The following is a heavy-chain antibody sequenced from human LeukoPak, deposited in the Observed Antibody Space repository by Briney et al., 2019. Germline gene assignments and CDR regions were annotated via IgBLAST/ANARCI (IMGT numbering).Heavy chain of an antibody. CDR1: GGSISSYY. J-gene: IGHJ4*02. V-gene: IGHV4-4*07. CDR3: ARTSATLTFDY. D-gene: IGHD3-10*01. Sequence: PSETLSLTCTVSGGSISSYYWSWIRQPAGKGLEWIGRIYTSGTTHYNPSLKSRVTMSVDTSKNQFSLKLSSVTAADTAVYYCARTSATLTFDYWGQGTLVTVSS. CDR2: IYTSGTT.